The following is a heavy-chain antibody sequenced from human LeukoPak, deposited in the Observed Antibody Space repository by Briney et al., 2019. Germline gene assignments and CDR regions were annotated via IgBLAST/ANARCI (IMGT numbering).Heavy chain of an antibody. CDR2: IDWDDDK. D-gene: IGHD3-22*01. CDR3: ARSSAYYYDSSGYFENWFDP. V-gene: IGHV2-70*20. J-gene: IGHJ5*02. Sequence: SGPALVKPTQTLTLTCTFSGFSLSTSGMCVSWVRQPPAKALEWLALIDWDDDKYYSTSLKTRLTISKDTSKNQVVLTMTNMDPVDTATYYCARSSAYYYDSSGYFENWFDPWGQGTLVTVSS. CDR1: GFSLSTSGMC.